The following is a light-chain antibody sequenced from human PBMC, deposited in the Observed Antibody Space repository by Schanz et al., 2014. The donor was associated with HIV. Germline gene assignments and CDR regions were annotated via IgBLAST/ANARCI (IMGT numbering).Light chain of an antibody. CDR3: QQYANSVT. V-gene: IGKV3-20*01. CDR1: QRISDSN. J-gene: IGKJ4*01. CDR2: GVS. Sequence: EIVLTQSPGTLSLSPGERATLSCRASQRISDSNFAWYQQKPGQAPRLLIYGVSVRATGSPDRFSGSGSGTDFTLTISRLDPEDFAVYYCQQYANSVTFGGGATVEIK.